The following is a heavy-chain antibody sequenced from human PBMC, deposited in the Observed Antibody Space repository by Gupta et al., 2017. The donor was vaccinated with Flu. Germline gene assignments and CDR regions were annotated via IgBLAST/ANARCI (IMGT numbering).Heavy chain of an antibody. CDR3: AKKPDYDSSGYPDY. V-gene: IGHV3-23*01. D-gene: IGHD3-22*01. Sequence: EVQLLESGGGLVQPGGSLRLSCAASGFTFSSYALSWVRQAPGKGLEWVSAISGSGGSTYYADSVKGRFTISRDNSKNTLYLQMNSLRAEDTAVYYCAKKPDYDSSGYPDYWAQGTLVTVSS. CDR2: ISGSGGST. J-gene: IGHJ4*02. CDR1: GFTFSSYA.